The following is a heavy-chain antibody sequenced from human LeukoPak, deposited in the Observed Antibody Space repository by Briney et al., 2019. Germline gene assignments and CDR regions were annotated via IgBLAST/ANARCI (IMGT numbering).Heavy chain of an antibody. CDR2: IYYSGST. Sequence: TPSETRSLTCTVSGGSISSYYWSWIRQPPGKGLELIGYIYYSGSTNYNPSLKSRVTISVDTSKNQFSLKLSSVTAADTAVYYCARGVAEWELDYWGQGTLVTVSS. CDR3: ARGVAEWELDY. V-gene: IGHV4-59*01. D-gene: IGHD1-26*01. J-gene: IGHJ4*02. CDR1: GGSISSYY.